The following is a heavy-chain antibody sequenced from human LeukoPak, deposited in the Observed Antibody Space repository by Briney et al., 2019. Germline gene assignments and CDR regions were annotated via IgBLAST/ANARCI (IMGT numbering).Heavy chain of an antibody. D-gene: IGHD3-22*01. CDR1: GFTFSSYA. Sequence: GGSLRLFCAASGFTFSSYAMSWVRQAPGKGLEWGSTISGSGDNTYSADSVKGRFTISRDNSKNTLYLQMNSLRAEDTAVYYCAKGATYYYDSSGSDLDYWGQGTLVTVSS. CDR2: ISGSGDNT. J-gene: IGHJ4*02. V-gene: IGHV3-23*01. CDR3: AKGATYYYDSSGSDLDY.